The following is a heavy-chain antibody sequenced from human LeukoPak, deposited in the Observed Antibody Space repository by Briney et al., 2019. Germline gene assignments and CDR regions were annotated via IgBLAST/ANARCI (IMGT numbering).Heavy chain of an antibody. J-gene: IGHJ4*02. CDR2: IYYSGST. D-gene: IGHD5-24*01. V-gene: IGHV4-31*02. CDR1: VGSTFSGGPY. CDR3: ARGRTRISRDGYNFDY. Sequence: PSEALSLTCVLSVGSTFSGGPYWSCTRQHPGKVLECIGYIYYSGSTYYNPSLKSRVTISVDTSKNQFSLKLSSVTAADTAVYYCARGRTRISRDGYNFDYWGQGTLVTVSS.